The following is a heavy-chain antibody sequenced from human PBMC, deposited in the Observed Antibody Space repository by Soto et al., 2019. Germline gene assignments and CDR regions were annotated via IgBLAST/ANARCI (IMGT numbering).Heavy chain of an antibody. CDR1: GGTFSSYT. V-gene: IGHV1-69*02. J-gene: IGHJ4*02. Sequence: QVQLVQSGAEVKKPGSSVKVSCKASGGTFSSYTISWVRQAPGQGLEWMGRIIPILGIANYAQKFQGRVTITADKSTSTAYMELSSLRSEDTAVYYCARVVPVNYYDSSGYFDYWGQGTLVTVSS. D-gene: IGHD3-22*01. CDR2: IIPILGIA. CDR3: ARVVPVNYYDSSGYFDY.